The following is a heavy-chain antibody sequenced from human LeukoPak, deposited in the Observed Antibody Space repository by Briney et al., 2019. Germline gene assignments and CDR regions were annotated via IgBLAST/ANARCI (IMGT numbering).Heavy chain of an antibody. J-gene: IGHJ4*02. V-gene: IGHV1-18*01. Sequence: ASVKVSCKTSGYTFTSYGVSWVRQAPGQGLAWMGWISGYNGVTRYPQTFQDRITMTTDTSASTVYMELKNLTSDDTAVYFCARDFSNFGDFWGQGALITVSS. CDR3: ARDFSNFGDF. CDR2: ISGYNGVT. CDR1: GYTFTSYG. D-gene: IGHD3-3*01.